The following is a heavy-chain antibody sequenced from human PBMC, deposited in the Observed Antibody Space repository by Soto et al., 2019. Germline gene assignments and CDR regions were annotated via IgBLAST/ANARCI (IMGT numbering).Heavy chain of an antibody. CDR3: AREGGSLNWFDP. V-gene: IGHV3-48*02. CDR2: IRSSSSTI. Sequence: EVQLVESGGGLVQPGGSLRLSCAASGFTFSSYSMNWVRQAPGKGLEWVSYIRSSSSTIYYADAVKGRFTISRDNAKNALDLQMNTLRDEDTAVYYCAREGGSLNWFDPWGQGTLVTVSS. CDR1: GFTFSSYS. J-gene: IGHJ5*02. D-gene: IGHD1-26*01.